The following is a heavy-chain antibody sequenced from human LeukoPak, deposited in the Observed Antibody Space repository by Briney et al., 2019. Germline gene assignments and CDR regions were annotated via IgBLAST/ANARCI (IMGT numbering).Heavy chain of an antibody. CDR3: ARGRGRWFGESSHAFDI. CDR2: MNPNSGNA. D-gene: IGHD3-10*01. CDR1: GYTFTSYD. J-gene: IGHJ3*02. V-gene: IGHV1-8*03. Sequence: GASGKVSCKASGYTFTSYDINWVRQATGQGLEWMGWMNPNSGNAGYAQKFQGRVTITRNTSISTAYMELSSLRSEDTAVYYCARGRGRWFGESSHAFDIWGQGTMVTVSS.